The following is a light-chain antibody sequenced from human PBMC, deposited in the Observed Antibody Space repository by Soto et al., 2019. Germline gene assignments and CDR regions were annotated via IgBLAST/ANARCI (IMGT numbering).Light chain of an antibody. Sequence: EIVLTQSPGTLSLSPGERATLSCRASQSLNTNYLAWYQQKPGQAPRLLIYGASSRATDIPDRFSGSGSGTDFTFTISRLEPEDFAVYYCHQYDDSPRTFGQGTKVDI. CDR2: GAS. CDR1: QSLNTNY. J-gene: IGKJ1*01. CDR3: HQYDDSPRT. V-gene: IGKV3-20*01.